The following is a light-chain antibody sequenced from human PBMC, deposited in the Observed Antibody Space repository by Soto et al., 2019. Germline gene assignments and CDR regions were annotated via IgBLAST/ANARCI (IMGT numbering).Light chain of an antibody. J-gene: IGKJ1*01. V-gene: IGKV1-5*03. CDR3: QQYDGYSRT. Sequence: DIQMTQSPSTLPSFVGDRVTITCRASQNIGDWLAWYRQKPGTAPKLMIYKASTLETGVPSRFSGSGSGTEFTLTINNLQPDDFATYYCQQYDGYSRTFGQGTKVDIK. CDR1: QNIGDW. CDR2: KAS.